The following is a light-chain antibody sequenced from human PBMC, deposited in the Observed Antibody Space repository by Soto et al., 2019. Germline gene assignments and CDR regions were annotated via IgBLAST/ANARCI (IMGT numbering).Light chain of an antibody. Sequence: QSVLTQPASVSGSPGQSITISCPGTSSDVGRYNFVSWYQQHPGKVPKLMIYEVTKRPSGVSNRFSGSKSGNTASLTISGLQAEDEADYYCCSDTGNDAYVFGLGTKATVL. V-gene: IGLV2-23*02. CDR1: SSDVGRYNF. CDR2: EVT. CDR3: CSDTGNDAYV. J-gene: IGLJ1*01.